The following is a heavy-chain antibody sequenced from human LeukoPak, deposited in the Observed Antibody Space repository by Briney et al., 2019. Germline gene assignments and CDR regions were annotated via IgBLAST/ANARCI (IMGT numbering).Heavy chain of an antibody. CDR2: IYYSGST. D-gene: IGHD6-19*01. V-gene: IGHV4-59*08. J-gene: IGHJ4*02. Sequence: PSETLSLTCTISGGSISSYYWSWIRQPPGKGLEWIGYIYYSGSTNYNPSLKSRVTISVDTSKNQFSLKLSSVTAADTAVYYCARGVAVAGTFDYWGQGTLVTVSS. CDR3: ARGVAVAGTFDY. CDR1: GGSISSYY.